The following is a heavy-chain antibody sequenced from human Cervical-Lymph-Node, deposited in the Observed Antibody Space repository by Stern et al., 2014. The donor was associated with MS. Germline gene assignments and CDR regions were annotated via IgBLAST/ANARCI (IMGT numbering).Heavy chain of an antibody. D-gene: IGHD3-10*01. Sequence: VQLVESGAEVKKPGSSVKVSCKASGDIFSTYSITCVRQAPGQGVEWMGRIIPMFGIANYAQKFQGRLTITADTSTSTAYMELSSLRSEDTAVFYCARDLPSAGYGMDVWGQGTTVTVSS. CDR2: IIPMFGIA. J-gene: IGHJ6*02. V-gene: IGHV1-69*09. CDR3: ARDLPSAGYGMDV. CDR1: GDIFSTYS.